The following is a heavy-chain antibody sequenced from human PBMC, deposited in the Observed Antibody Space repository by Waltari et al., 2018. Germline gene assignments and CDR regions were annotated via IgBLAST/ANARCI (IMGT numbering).Heavy chain of an antibody. CDR3: AGVRGAYSKFMTASFDY. D-gene: IGHD3-16*01. CDR1: GFTFNIYW. V-gene: IGHV3-7*01. J-gene: IGHJ4*02. CDR2: MKDLESAK. Sequence: VQLVESGGGLVQPGGSLRLSCSASGFTFNIYWMTWVRQAPGKGRELVAKMKDLESAKYYADSVKGRFTSSRDNAKKSVHLEMSSLRAEDTAIYYCAGVRGAYSKFMTASFDYWGQGIPVSVSS.